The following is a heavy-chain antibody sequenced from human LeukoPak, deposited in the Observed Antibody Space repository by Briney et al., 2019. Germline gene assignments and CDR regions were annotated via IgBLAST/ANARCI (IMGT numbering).Heavy chain of an antibody. V-gene: IGHV4-59*01. J-gene: IGHJ6*02. CDR1: GGSISSYY. CDR3: ARAYYYDSSGYYYGPYYYGMDV. D-gene: IGHD3-22*01. CDR2: IYYSGST. Sequence: SETLSLTCTVSGGSISSYYWSWIRQPPGKGLEWIGYIYYSGSTNYNPSVKSRVTISVDTSKNQFSLKLSSVTAADTAVYYCARAYYYDSSGYYYGPYYYGMDVWGQGTTVTVSS.